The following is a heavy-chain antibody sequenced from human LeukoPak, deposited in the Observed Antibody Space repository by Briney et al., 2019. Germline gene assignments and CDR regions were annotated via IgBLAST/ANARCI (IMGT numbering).Heavy chain of an antibody. CDR2: IYYSGST. V-gene: IGHV4-31*03. CDR3: ASSSGSGIYRNDAFDI. CDR1: GGSISSGGYY. D-gene: IGHD2-15*01. J-gene: IGHJ3*02. Sequence: SETLSLTCTVSGGSISSGGYYWSWIRQHPGKGLEWIGYIYYSGSTYYNPSLKSRVTIPVDTSKNQFSLKLSSVTAADTAVYYCASSSGSGIYRNDAFDIWGQGTMVTVSS.